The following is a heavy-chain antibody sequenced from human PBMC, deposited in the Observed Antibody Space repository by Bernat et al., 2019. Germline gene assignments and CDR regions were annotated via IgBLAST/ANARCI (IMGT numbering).Heavy chain of an antibody. CDR2: ISGSGGST. V-gene: IGHV3-23*01. CDR3: AKGSHGYQLRFGAFDI. Sequence: EVQLLESGGGLVQPGGSLRLSCAASGFTFSSYAMSWVRQAPGKGLEWVSAISGSGGSTYYADSVKGRFTISRDNSKNTLYLQMNSLRAEDTAVYYCAKGSHGYQLRFGAFDIWGQGTMVTVSS. J-gene: IGHJ3*02. D-gene: IGHD2-2*01. CDR1: GFTFSSYA.